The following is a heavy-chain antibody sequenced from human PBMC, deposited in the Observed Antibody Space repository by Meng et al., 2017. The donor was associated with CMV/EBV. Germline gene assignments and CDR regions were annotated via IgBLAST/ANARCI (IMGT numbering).Heavy chain of an antibody. CDR3: ARDKGDYYDSSGYSLGSHHGPLDY. CDR1: GYTFTSYG. V-gene: IGHV1-2*02. J-gene: IGHJ4*02. CDR2: INPNSGGT. Sequence: ASVKVSCKASGYTFTSYGISWVRQAPGQGLEWMGWINPNSGGTNYAQKFQGRVTMTRDTSISTAYMELSRLRSDDTAVYYCARDKGDYYDSSGYSLGSHHGPLDYWGQGTLVTVSS. D-gene: IGHD3-22*01.